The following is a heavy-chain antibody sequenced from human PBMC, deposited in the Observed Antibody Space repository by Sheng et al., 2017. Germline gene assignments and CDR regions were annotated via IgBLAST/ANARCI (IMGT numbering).Heavy chain of an antibody. Sequence: QVQLQESGPGLVKPSQTLSLTCAVSGGSISSGGYSWSWIRQPPGKGLEWIGYIFYSGSTYYNPSLKSRVTISVDTSKNQFSLKLSSVTAADTAVYYCARESILTGLQNWFDPWGQGTLVTVSS. CDR1: GGSISSGGYS. V-gene: IGHV4-30-4*07. CDR2: IFYSGST. CDR3: ARESILTGLQNWFDP. D-gene: IGHD3-9*01. J-gene: IGHJ5*02.